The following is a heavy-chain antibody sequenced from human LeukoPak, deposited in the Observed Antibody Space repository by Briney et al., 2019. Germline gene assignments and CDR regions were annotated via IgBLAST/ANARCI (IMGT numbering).Heavy chain of an antibody. CDR3: ARGYSGYDLEDY. Sequence: PGGSLRLSCAASGFTFSSYTMNWIRQPPGKGLEWIGEINHSGSTNYNPSLKSRVTISVDTSKNQFSLKLSSVTAADTAVYYCARGYSGYDLEDYWGQGALVTVSS. V-gene: IGHV4-34*01. J-gene: IGHJ4*02. CDR2: INHSGST. D-gene: IGHD5-12*01. CDR1: GFTFSSYT.